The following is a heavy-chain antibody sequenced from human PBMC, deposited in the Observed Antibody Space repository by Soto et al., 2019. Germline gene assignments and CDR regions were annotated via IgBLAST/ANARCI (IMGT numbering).Heavy chain of an antibody. V-gene: IGHV4-34*01. CDR3: ARGARRPSSWYSDY. CDR2: IHDSGST. D-gene: IGHD6-13*01. CDR1: GESFSGYY. J-gene: IGHJ4*02. Sequence: SETLSLTCAVYGESFSGYYWSWIRQPPGKGLEWIGEIHDSGSTNYNPSLKSRLIISVDTSRNQLSLKLSSVTAADTAVYYCARGARRPSSWYSDYWGQGTLVTVSS.